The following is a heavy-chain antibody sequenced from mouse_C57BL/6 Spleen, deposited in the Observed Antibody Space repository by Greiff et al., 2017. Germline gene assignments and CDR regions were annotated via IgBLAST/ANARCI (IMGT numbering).Heavy chain of an antibody. D-gene: IGHD1-1*01. CDR1: GFSFNTYA. CDR2: IRSKSNNYAT. Sequence: EADGGLVQPKGSLKLSCAASGFSFNTYAMNWVRQAPGKGLDWVARIRSKSNNYATYYADSGKDRFTISRDDSESMLYLQMNNLKTEDTAMYYCVRQGNYYGSTTGYFDVWGTGTTVTVSS. J-gene: IGHJ1*03. V-gene: IGHV10-1*01. CDR3: VRQGNYYGSTTGYFDV.